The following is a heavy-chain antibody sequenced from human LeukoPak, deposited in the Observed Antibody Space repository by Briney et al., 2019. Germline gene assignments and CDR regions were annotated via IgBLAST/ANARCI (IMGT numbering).Heavy chain of an antibody. CDR3: ARDDTSSWSYFDY. CDR1: GFTFSTYV. D-gene: IGHD6-13*01. CDR2: ISSSTYI. J-gene: IGHJ4*02. Sequence: GGFPRLSCAASGFTFSTYVMNWVRQAPGKGLEWVSSISSSTYIYYADSVKGRFTISRDNAKNSLYLQTNSLSPEDTAVYYCARDDTSSWSYFDYWGQGTLVTVSS. V-gene: IGHV3-21*01.